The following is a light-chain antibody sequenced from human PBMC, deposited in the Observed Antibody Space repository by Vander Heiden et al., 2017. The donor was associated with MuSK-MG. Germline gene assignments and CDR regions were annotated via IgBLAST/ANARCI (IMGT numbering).Light chain of an antibody. CDR3: QPYLSAPLT. J-gene: IGKJ3*01. V-gene: IGKV4-1*01. Sequence: DIVMTQSPDSLSVSLGGRATINCKASQSLFHSDNSKDFVSWYHKQPGQPQKLLMSWASPRDSGVPDRFSGSGSGTDSTHTSSSLQAEDGAFYYCQPYLSAPLTFGPGTRVEIK. CDR2: WAS. CDR1: QSLFHSDNSKDF.